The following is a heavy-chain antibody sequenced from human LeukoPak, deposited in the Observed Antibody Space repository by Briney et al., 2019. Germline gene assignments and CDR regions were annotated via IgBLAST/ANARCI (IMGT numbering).Heavy chain of an antibody. D-gene: IGHD3-22*01. CDR2: IIPIFGTA. V-gene: IGHV1-69*05. J-gene: IGHJ6*03. CDR1: GGTFSSYA. CDR3: ARDKRSGYDSIYYYYYMDA. Sequence: ASVKVSCKASGGTFSSYAISWVRQAPGQGLEWMGRIIPIFGTANYAQKFQGRVTITTDESTSTAYMELSSLRSEDTAVYYCARDKRSGYDSIYYYYYMDAWGKGTTVTVSS.